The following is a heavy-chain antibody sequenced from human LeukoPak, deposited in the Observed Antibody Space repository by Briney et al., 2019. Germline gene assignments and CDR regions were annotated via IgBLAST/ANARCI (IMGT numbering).Heavy chain of an antibody. CDR2: VYYSGST. J-gene: IGHJ3*02. V-gene: IGHV4-61*01. Sequence: SETLSLTCTVSGGSVSSGSYYWNWIRQPPGKGLEWIGYVYYSGSTNYNPSLKSRVTISVDTSKNQFSLRLSSVTAADTAVYYCARVQSEEAYCGGDCYSDAFDIWGQGTMVTVSS. CDR3: ARVQSEEAYCGGDCYSDAFDI. CDR1: GGSVSSGSYY. D-gene: IGHD2-21*02.